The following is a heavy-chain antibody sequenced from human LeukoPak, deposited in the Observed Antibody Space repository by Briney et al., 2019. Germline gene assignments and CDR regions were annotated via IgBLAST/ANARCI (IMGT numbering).Heavy chain of an antibody. CDR2: ISSSSSTI. Sequence: PGGSLRLSCAASGFTFSSYSMNWVRQAPGKGLEWVSYISSSSSTIYYADSVKGRFTISRDNAKNSLYLQMNSLRAEDTAVYYCARDLEVGAPLGIDYWGQGTLVTVSS. CDR1: GFTFSSYS. CDR3: ARDLEVGAPLGIDY. D-gene: IGHD1-26*01. J-gene: IGHJ4*02. V-gene: IGHV3-48*01.